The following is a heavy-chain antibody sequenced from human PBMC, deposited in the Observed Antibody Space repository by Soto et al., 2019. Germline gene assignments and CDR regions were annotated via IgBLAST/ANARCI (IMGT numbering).Heavy chain of an antibody. CDR3: ARVRSAHDFWSGYYYYGMDV. CDR2: IKQDGSEK. J-gene: IGHJ6*02. D-gene: IGHD3-3*01. Sequence: EVQLVESGGGLVQPGGSLRLSCAASGFTFSSYWMSWVRQAPGKGLEWVANIKQDGSEKYYVDSVKGRFTISRDNAKNSLYLQMNSLRAEDTAVYYCARVRSAHDFWSGYYYYGMDVWGQGTTVTVSS. V-gene: IGHV3-7*01. CDR1: GFTFSSYW.